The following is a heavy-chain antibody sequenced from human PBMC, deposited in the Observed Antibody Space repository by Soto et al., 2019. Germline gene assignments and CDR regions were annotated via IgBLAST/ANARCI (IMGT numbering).Heavy chain of an antibody. CDR2: VDSGGTGT. D-gene: IGHD1-26*01. CDR3: VRDFGAVGSTAAFDI. J-gene: IGHJ3*02. CDR1: GFSFGSYW. Sequence: PGGSLRLSCAASGFSFGSYWMHWVRQAPGKGLVWVARVDSGGTGTSYADSVMGRFTISRDNAKSTVYLHMSSLRAEDTAVYYCVRDFGAVGSTAAFDIWGQGTMVTVSS. V-gene: IGHV3-74*01.